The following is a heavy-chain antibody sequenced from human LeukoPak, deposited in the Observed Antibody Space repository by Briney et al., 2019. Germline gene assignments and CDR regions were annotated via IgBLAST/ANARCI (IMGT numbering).Heavy chain of an antibody. Sequence: SETLSLTCTVSGGSISSSSYYWGWIRQPPGKGLEWIGSIYYSGSTFYNPSLKSRVTISVDTSKNQFSLKLSSVTATDTAVYYCAKTQTRVVWGKGTTVTVTS. CDR3: AKTQTRVV. CDR1: GGSISSSSYY. V-gene: IGHV4-39*01. CDR2: IYYSGST. D-gene: IGHD3-10*01. J-gene: IGHJ6*03.